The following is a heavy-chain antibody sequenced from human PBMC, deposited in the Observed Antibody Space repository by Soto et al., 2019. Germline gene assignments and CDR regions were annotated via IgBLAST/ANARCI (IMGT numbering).Heavy chain of an antibody. Sequence: GGSLRLSCAASGFIFSSYSMNWVRQAPGKGLEWVSYISSSSSTIYYADSVKGRFTISRDNAKNSLYLQMNSLRAEDTAVYYCALRSMAVVPEYWGQGTLVTVSS. J-gene: IGHJ4*02. D-gene: IGHD3-22*01. CDR3: ALRSMAVVPEY. V-gene: IGHV3-48*01. CDR1: GFIFSSYS. CDR2: ISSSSSTI.